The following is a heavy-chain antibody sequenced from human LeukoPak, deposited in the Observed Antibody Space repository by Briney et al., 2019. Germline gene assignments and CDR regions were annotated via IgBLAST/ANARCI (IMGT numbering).Heavy chain of an antibody. Sequence: SVKVSCKASGGTFSSYAISWVRQAPGQGLEWMGRIIPILGIANYAQKFQGRVTITADKSTSTAYMELSSLRSEDTAVYYCARDLRVVVVVAATGGDAFDIWGQGTMVTVSS. J-gene: IGHJ3*02. D-gene: IGHD2-15*01. CDR2: IIPILGIA. CDR3: ARDLRVVVVVAATGGDAFDI. V-gene: IGHV1-69*04. CDR1: GGTFSSYA.